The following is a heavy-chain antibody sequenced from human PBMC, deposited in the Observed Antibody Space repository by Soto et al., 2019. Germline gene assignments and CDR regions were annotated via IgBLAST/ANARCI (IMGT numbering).Heavy chain of an antibody. V-gene: IGHV3-23*01. D-gene: IGHD6-13*01. CDR3: AKGSTYSSSWYFDY. CDR1: GFTFSSYA. Sequence: EVQLLESGGGLVQPGGSLRLSCAASGFTFSSYAMSWVRQAPGKGLEWGSAISGSGGSTYYAASVKGRFTISRDNSKNTLYLQMNSLRAEDTAVYYCAKGSTYSSSWYFDYWGQGTLVTVSS. CDR2: ISGSGGST. J-gene: IGHJ4*02.